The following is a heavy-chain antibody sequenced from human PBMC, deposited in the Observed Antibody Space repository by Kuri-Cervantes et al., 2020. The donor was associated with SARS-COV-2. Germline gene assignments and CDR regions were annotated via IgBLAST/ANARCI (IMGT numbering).Heavy chain of an antibody. Sequence: GESLKISCAASGFTFSSYGMHWIRQAPGKGLEWVSYINSNGSTKKYADSVKGRFTISRDNAKNSLFLEMNSLRAGDTAIYYCARGRGHSYGYAFDMWGLGTSVTVSS. CDR3: ARGRGHSYGYAFDM. J-gene: IGHJ3*02. D-gene: IGHD5-18*01. CDR1: GFTFSSYG. CDR2: INSNGSTK. V-gene: IGHV3-48*04.